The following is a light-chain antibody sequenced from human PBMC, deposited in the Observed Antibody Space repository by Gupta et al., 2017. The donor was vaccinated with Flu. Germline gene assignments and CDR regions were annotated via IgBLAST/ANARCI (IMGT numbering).Light chain of an antibody. Sequence: ILLTQSPGTLALSPGETATLSCRASQSISTTYLAWYQQKPGQPPRLLIFSASTRAAGIPARFSGSGSGTHFTLTINRVEPEDFAVYYCQQCGSFGQGTRLE. CDR3: QQCGS. J-gene: IGKJ2*01. CDR2: SAS. CDR1: QSISTTY. V-gene: IGKV3-20*01.